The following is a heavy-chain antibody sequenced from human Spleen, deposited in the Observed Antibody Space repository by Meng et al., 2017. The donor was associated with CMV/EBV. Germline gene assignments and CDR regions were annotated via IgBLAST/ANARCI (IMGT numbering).Heavy chain of an antibody. Sequence: AASGFIFSSYNMNWVRQAPGKGLEWVSSVTRSSNYIYYADSVKGRFTISRDNAKRLCIAVRESHRCNIVVVPTAKSETRGRADYFDYWGRGTLVTVSS. CDR1: GFIFSSYN. D-gene: IGHD2-2*01. V-gene: IGHV3-21*01. CDR2: VTRSSNYI. J-gene: IGHJ4*02. CDR3: KSETRGRADYFDY.